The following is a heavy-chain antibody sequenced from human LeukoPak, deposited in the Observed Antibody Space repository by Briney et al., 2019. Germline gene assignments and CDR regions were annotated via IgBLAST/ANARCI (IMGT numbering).Heavy chain of an antibody. D-gene: IGHD6-19*01. CDR1: GFTFSSYA. Sequence: PGGSLRLSCAASGFTFSSYAMSWVRQAPGKGLEWVSAISGSGGSTYYADSVKGRFTISRDNSKNTLYLQMNSLRAEDTAVYYCATIQGYSSGWYFRYWGQGTLVTVPS. V-gene: IGHV3-23*01. CDR3: ATIQGYSSGWYFRY. J-gene: IGHJ4*02. CDR2: ISGSGGST.